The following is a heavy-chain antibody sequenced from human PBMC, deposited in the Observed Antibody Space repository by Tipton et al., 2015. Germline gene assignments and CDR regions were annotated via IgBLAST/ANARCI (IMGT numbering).Heavy chain of an antibody. Sequence: SLRLSCAASGFTFTTYAMSWVRQAPGKGLEWVSGISGSGGSTYDADSMKGRITISRDNSKNMLYLQINSLRVEDTAVYYCAKYVASDADWGQGTLVTVSS. CDR3: AKYVASDAD. D-gene: IGHD3-3*02. V-gene: IGHV3-23*01. CDR2: ISGSGGST. CDR1: GFTFTTYA. J-gene: IGHJ4*02.